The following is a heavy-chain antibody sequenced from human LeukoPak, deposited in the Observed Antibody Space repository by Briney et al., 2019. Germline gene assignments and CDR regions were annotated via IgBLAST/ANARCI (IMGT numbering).Heavy chain of an antibody. CDR3: AAIAAAALY. J-gene: IGHJ4*02. D-gene: IGHD6-25*01. CDR1: GFTFSGYA. CDR2: IRYDESYQ. Sequence: GGSLRLSCAASGFTFSGYAMHWVRQAPGKGLEWVAYIRYDESYQYYVDSVRGRFTISRDNSKNMLFLQMNSLGAEDTAVYYCAAIAAAALYWGQGTQVTVSS. V-gene: IGHV3-30*02.